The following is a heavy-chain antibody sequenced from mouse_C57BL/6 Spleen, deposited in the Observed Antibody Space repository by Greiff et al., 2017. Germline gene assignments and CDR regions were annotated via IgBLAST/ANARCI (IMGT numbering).Heavy chain of an antibody. V-gene: IGHV1-55*01. Sequence: QVQLQQPGAELVKPGASVKMSCKASGYTFTSYWITWVKQRPGQGLEWIGDIYPGSGSTNYNEKFKSKATLTVDTASSTAYMQLSSLTSEDSAVYYCAREGGDYDYDGAMDYWGQGTSVTVSS. CDR2: IYPGSGST. CDR1: GYTFTSYW. J-gene: IGHJ4*01. D-gene: IGHD2-4*01. CDR3: AREGGDYDYDGAMDY.